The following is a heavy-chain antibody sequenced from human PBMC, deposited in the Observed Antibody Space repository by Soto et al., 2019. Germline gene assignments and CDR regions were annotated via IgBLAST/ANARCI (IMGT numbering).Heavy chain of an antibody. CDR1: GGSFSGYY. D-gene: IGHD2-21*02. J-gene: IGHJ6*02. CDR2: INHSGST. CDR3: ARYCGGDCYPYYCMDV. Sequence: SETLSLTCAVYGGSFSGYYWSWIRQPPGKGLEWIGEINHSGSTNYNPSLKSRVTISVDTSKNQFSLKLSSVTAADTAVYYCARYCGGDCYPYYCMDVWGQGTTVTVAS. V-gene: IGHV4-34*01.